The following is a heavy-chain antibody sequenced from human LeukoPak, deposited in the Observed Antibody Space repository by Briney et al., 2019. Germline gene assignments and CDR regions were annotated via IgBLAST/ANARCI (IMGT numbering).Heavy chain of an antibody. J-gene: IGHJ3*02. D-gene: IGHD4-17*01. CDR2: ISSSSSYI. CDR3: ARWDDYGDPPDGFDI. V-gene: IGHV3-21*01. Sequence: GGSLRLSCAASGFTFSSYSMNWVRQAPGNGLEWVSSISSSSSYIYYADSVKGRFTISRDNAKNSLYLQMNSLRAEDTAVYYCARWDDYGDPPDGFDIWGQGTMVTVSS. CDR1: GFTFSSYS.